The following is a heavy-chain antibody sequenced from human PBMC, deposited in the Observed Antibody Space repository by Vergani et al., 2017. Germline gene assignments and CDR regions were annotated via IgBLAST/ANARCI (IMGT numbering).Heavy chain of an antibody. Sequence: QLQLQESGSGLVKPSQTLSLTCAVSGGSISSGGYSWSWILQPPGKGLVWIGYIYHSGSTYYNPSIKSRITISVDRSKNQFSLKLSSVTAAGTAVYYCAKVGTGNDIDYWGQGTLVTVSS. J-gene: IGHJ4*02. CDR2: IYHSGST. CDR3: AKVGTGNDIDY. D-gene: IGHD1-1*01. V-gene: IGHV4-30-2*01. CDR1: GGSISSGGYS.